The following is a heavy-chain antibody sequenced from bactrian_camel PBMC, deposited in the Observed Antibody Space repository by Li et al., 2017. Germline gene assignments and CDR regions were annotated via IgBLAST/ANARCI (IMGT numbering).Heavy chain of an antibody. CDR3: ATDPRPRRCGWLDFPY. CDR1: GYIYSTYC. V-gene: IGHV3S31*01. Sequence: DVQLVESGGGSVQTGGSLRLSCVGSGYIYSTYCMSWFRQVPGQQREWVACIRGDNSTAYIDSVKGRFTISKDNAKNTLYLQMNGLKPEDTAMYYCATDPRPRRCGWLDFPYWGQGTQVTVS. J-gene: IGHJ4*01. CDR2: CIRGDNST. D-gene: IGHD7*01.